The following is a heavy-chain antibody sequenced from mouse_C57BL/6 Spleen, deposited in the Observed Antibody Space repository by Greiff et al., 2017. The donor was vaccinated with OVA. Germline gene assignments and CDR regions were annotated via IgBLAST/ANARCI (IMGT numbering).Heavy chain of an antibody. D-gene: IGHD2-14*01. CDR1: GYTFTSYT. CDR2: INPSSGYT. V-gene: IGHV1-4*01. CDR3: ARLGGNYFDY. J-gene: IGHJ2*01. Sequence: QVQLKESGAELARPGASVKMSCKASGYTFTSYTMHWVKQRPGQGLEWIGYINPSSGYTKYNQKFKDKATLTADKSSSTAYMHLSSLTSEDSAVYYCARLGGNYFDYWGQGTTLTVSS.